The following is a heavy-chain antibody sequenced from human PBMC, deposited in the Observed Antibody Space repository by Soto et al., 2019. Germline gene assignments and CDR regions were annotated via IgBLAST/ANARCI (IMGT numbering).Heavy chain of an antibody. J-gene: IGHJ4*02. CDR3: ARHTVVVVVAATPAEFDY. CDR1: GGSISSSSYY. V-gene: IGHV4-39*01. CDR2: IYYSGST. Sequence: SETLSLTCTVSGGSISSSSYYWGWIRKPPGKGLEWIGGIYYSGSTYYNPSLKSRVTISVDTSKNQFSLKLSSVTAADTAVYYCARHTVVVVVAATPAEFDYWGQGTLVTVSS. D-gene: IGHD2-15*01.